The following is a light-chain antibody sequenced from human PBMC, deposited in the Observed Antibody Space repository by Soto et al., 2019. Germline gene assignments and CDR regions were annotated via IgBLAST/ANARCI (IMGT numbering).Light chain of an antibody. CDR2: GAS. J-gene: IGKJ4*01. CDR1: QTLGGNY. Sequence: PGERAILSCRASQTLGGNYLAWFQQKPGQAPRLLMFGASSRATGIPDRFSGSGSGTDFSLTITRLEPEDFAVYYCYQYETSPLTFGGGTEVEIK. V-gene: IGKV3-20*01. CDR3: YQYETSPLT.